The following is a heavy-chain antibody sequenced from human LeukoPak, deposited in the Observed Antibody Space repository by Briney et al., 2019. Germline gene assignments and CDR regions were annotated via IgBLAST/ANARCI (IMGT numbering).Heavy chain of an antibody. J-gene: IGHJ4*02. CDR1: GFTFSSYW. CDR3: TRSNPILTGDPGNVDY. Sequence: GGSLRLSCAASGFTFSSYWMHWVRQAPGKGLVWVSRISSDGTNTNYADSVRGRFTISRDNAKNTLYLQMNSLRAEDTAVYYCTRSNPILTGDPGNVDYWGQGTLVTVSS. D-gene: IGHD7-27*01. CDR2: ISSDGTNT. V-gene: IGHV3-74*01.